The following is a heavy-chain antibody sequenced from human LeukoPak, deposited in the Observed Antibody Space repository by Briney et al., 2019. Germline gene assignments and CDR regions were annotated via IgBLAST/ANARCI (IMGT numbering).Heavy chain of an antibody. CDR2: INHSGST. J-gene: IGHJ5*02. D-gene: IGHD3-10*01. CDR3: ARGSYYGSGSPLNWFDP. V-gene: IGHV4-34*01. CDR1: GGSFSGYY. Sequence: SETLSLTCAVYGGSFSGYYWSWIRQPPGKGLEWIGEINHSGSTNYNPSLKSRVTISVDTSKNQFSLKLSSVTAADTAVYYCARGSYYGSGSPLNWFDPWGQGTLVTVSS.